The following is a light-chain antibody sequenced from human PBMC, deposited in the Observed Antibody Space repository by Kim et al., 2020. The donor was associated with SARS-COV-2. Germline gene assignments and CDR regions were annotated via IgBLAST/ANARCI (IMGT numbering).Light chain of an antibody. CDR3: QQYGSSQT. CDR2: GAS. Sequence: LSPGERATLCCRASQSVSSSYLAWYQQKHGQAPRLLIYGASSRATGIPDRFSGSGSGTDFTLTISRLEPEDFAVYYCQQYGSSQTFGQGTKVDIK. J-gene: IGKJ1*01. CDR1: QSVSSSY. V-gene: IGKV3-20*01.